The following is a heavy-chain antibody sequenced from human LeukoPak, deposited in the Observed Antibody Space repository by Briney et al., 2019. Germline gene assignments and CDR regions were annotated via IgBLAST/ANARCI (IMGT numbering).Heavy chain of an antibody. D-gene: IGHD2-15*01. CDR3: VKDLYLQYCRGSACYLNYYNMDV. V-gene: IGHV3-33*06. J-gene: IGHJ6*02. CDR1: GFTFSSYG. Sequence: GGSLRLSCAASGFTFSSYGMHWVRQAPGKGLEWVAVIWYDGSNKYYADSVKGRFTISRDNSKNTLYLQMNGLRAEDTAVYYCVKDLYLQYCRGSACYLNYYNMDVWGQGTTVAVSS. CDR2: IWYDGSNK.